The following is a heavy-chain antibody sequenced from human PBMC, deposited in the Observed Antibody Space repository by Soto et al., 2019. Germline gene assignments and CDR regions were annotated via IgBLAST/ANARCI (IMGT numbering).Heavy chain of an antibody. Sequence: GSLRLSCAASGFTFSSYWMSWVRQAPGKGLEWVANIKQDGSEKYYVDSVKGRFTISRDNAKNSLYLQMNSLRAEDTAVYYCARDGSITIFGVVHYYGMDVWGQGTTVTVSS. CDR3: ARDGSITIFGVVHYYGMDV. D-gene: IGHD3-3*01. CDR2: IKQDGSEK. J-gene: IGHJ6*02. CDR1: GFTFSSYW. V-gene: IGHV3-7*05.